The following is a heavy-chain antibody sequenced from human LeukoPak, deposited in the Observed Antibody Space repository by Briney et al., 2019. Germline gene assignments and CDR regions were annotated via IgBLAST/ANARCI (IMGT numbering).Heavy chain of an antibody. J-gene: IGHJ4*02. CDR1: GYSFTSYW. D-gene: IGHD5-24*01. V-gene: IGHV5-51*01. CDR3: ARGMLPLSRDGYTVLDY. Sequence: GESLKISCKGSGYSFTSYWIGWVRQMPGKGLEWMGIIYPGDSDTRYSPSFQGQVTISADKSFSTAYLQWSSLKASDTAMYYCARGMLPLSRDGYTVLDYWGQGTLVTVSS. CDR2: IYPGDSDT.